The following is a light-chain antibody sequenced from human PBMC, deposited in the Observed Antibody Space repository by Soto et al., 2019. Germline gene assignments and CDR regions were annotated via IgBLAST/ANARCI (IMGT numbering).Light chain of an antibody. CDR2: STS. CDR1: QAIRDK. V-gene: IGKV1-27*01. J-gene: IGKJ3*01. CDR3: QKCDAAPFS. Sequence: DFQMTQSPSSLSASVGDRVTITCRASQAIRDKLAWYQQKPGKLPQLLIYSTSTLHSGVPSRFSGSRSGTDFTLTISSLHPEDVGTYYCQKCDAAPFSFGPGTTVDIK.